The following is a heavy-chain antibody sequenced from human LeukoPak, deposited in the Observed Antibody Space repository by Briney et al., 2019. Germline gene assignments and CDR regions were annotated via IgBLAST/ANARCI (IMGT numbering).Heavy chain of an antibody. CDR3: AKDGRGYGSGSLNY. Sequence: PGGSLRLSCAASGFTVSSNYMSWVRQAPGKGLEWVSVIYSGGSTYYADSVKGRFTISRDNSKNTLYLQMNSLRAEDTAVYYCAKDGRGYGSGSLNYWGQGTLVTVSS. CDR2: IYSGGST. J-gene: IGHJ4*02. D-gene: IGHD3-10*01. CDR1: GFTVSSNY. V-gene: IGHV3-53*01.